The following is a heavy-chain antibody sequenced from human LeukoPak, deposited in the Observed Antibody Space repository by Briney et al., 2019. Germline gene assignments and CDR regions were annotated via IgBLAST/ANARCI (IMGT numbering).Heavy chain of an antibody. CDR2: IYHSGST. J-gene: IGHJ4*02. CDR3: AGGDSSGWPHYFDY. Sequence: PSETLSLTCTVSGGSISSGGYYWSWIRQPPGKGLEWIGYIYHSGSTYYNPSLKSRVTISVDTSKNQFSLKLSSVTAADTAVYHCAGGDSSGWPHYFDYWGQGTLVTVSS. D-gene: IGHD6-19*01. V-gene: IGHV4-30-2*01. CDR1: GGSISSGGYY.